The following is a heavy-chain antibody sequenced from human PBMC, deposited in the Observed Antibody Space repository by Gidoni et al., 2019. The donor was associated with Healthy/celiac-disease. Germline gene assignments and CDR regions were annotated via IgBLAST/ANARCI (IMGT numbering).Heavy chain of an antibody. J-gene: IGHJ4*02. Sequence: EVQLVESGGGLVKPGGSLRLSCAASGFTFSNAWMSWVRQAPGKGLEWVGRIKSKTDGGTTDYAAPVKGRFTISRDDSKNTLYLQMNSLKTEDTAVYYCTTGFRNSGSYYGDYWGQGTLVTVSS. CDR1: GFTFSNAW. CDR2: IKSKTDGGTT. D-gene: IGHD1-26*01. CDR3: TTGFRNSGSYYGDY. V-gene: IGHV3-15*01.